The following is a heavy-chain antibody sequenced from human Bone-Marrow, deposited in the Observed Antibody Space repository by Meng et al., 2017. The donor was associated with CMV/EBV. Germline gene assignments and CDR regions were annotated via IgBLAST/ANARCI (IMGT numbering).Heavy chain of an antibody. J-gene: IGHJ4*02. D-gene: IGHD3-3*01. Sequence: QNPLKDAGPTPMRPTQTLTLPCTVSGFSLSTTGVGVAWIRKPPGKALEWLALNYWDDDKRYSPSLKNRLTITKDTSKNQVILTMTNMDPVDTGTYYCAHRITYYRGAFDFWGQGTLVTVSS. CDR2: NYWDDDK. V-gene: IGHV2-5*02. CDR3: AHRITYYRGAFDF. CDR1: GFSLSTTGVG.